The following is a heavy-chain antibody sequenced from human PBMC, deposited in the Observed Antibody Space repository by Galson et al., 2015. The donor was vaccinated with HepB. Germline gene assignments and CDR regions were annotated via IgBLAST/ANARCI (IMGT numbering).Heavy chain of an antibody. J-gene: IGHJ4*02. D-gene: IGHD4-23*01. Sequence: QSGAEVKTPGASVKVSCKASGYTFTNYGISWVRQAPGQGLEWMGWISAYNGNTNYAQKFQGRVTLTTDTSTNTAYMELRSLRSDDTAVYYCARVAFGGYYFDYWGQGTLVTVSS. V-gene: IGHV1-18*01. CDR3: ARVAFGGYYFDY. CDR2: ISAYNGNT. CDR1: GYTFTNYG.